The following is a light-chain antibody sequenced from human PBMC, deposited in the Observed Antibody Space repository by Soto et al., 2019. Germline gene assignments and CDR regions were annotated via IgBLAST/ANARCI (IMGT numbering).Light chain of an antibody. CDR3: QQYNNWPQT. J-gene: IGKJ2*01. V-gene: IGKV3-15*01. Sequence: EIVMTQCPATMSVSPGERATLPCRPSQSVSSTLAWYQQKPGQAPRLLIYGASTRATGIPARFSGSGSGTEFTLTISSLQSEDFAVYYCQQYNNWPQTFGQGTKLEIK. CDR2: GAS. CDR1: QSVSST.